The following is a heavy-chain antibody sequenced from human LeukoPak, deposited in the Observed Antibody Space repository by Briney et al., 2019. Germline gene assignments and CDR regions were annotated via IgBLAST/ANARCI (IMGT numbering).Heavy chain of an antibody. J-gene: IGHJ6*02. CDR1: GYTFTGYY. CDR2: INPNSGGT. D-gene: IGHD3-9*01. V-gene: IGHV1-2*02. Sequence: ASVKVSCKASGYTFTGYYMHWVRQAPGQGLEWMGWINPNSGGTNYAQKFQGRVTMTRDTSISTAYMELSRLRSDDTAVYYCARDMGIRYFDWFDYYYGMDVWGQGTTVTVSS. CDR3: ARDMGIRYFDWFDYYYGMDV.